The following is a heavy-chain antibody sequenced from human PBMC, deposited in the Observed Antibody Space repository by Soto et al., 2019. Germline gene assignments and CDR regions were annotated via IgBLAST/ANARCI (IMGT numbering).Heavy chain of an antibody. Sequence: QVQLVESGGGVVQPGRSLRLSCAASGFTFSSYGMHWVRQAPGKGLEWVAVISYDGSNKYYADSVKGRFTISRDNSKNTLYLQMNSLRAEDTAVYYCAKIPGIAAACTDWGQVNLVTVSS. D-gene: IGHD6-13*01. CDR3: AKIPGIAAACTD. CDR1: GFTFSSYG. J-gene: IGHJ4*02. CDR2: ISYDGSNK. V-gene: IGHV3-30*18.